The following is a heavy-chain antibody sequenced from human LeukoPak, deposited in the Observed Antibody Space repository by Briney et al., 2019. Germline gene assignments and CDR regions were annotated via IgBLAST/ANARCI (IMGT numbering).Heavy chain of an antibody. D-gene: IGHD2-15*01. CDR1: GGTFSSYA. Sequence: SVKVSCKASGGTFSSYAISWVRQAPGQGLEWMGGIIPIFGTANYAQKFQGRVTITADKSTSTAYMELSSLRSEDTAVYYCARGGPGQVVVPFDTWGQGTLVTVSS. J-gene: IGHJ5*02. CDR2: IIPIFGTA. CDR3: ARGGPGQVVVPFDT. V-gene: IGHV1-69*06.